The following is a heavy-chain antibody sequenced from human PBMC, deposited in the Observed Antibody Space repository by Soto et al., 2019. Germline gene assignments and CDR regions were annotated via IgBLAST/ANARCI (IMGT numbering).Heavy chain of an antibody. CDR2: MYHSGST. D-gene: IGHD3-3*01. J-gene: IGHJ4*02. V-gene: IGHV4-30-2*01. Sequence: PSETLSLTCAVSGGSISSGGYSWSWIRQPPGKGLEWIGYMYHSGSTYYNPSLKSRVTISIDRSKNQFSLKLSSVTAAATAVYYCARLGGYYQAFDNWGQGTLVTVSS. CDR3: ARLGGYYQAFDN. CDR1: GGSISSGGYS.